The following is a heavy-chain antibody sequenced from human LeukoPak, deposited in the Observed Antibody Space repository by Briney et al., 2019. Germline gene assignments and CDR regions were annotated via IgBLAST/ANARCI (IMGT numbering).Heavy chain of an antibody. Sequence: GGSLRLSCAASGFTFTSYGMSWVRQAPGKGLEWVSSISNGDGTTYYTDSVKGRFTISRNNSKNTLYLQMNSLRAEDTAVYYCAKGSGGWYQFFDHWGQGTLVTVSS. CDR1: GFTFTSYG. CDR2: ISNGDGTT. CDR3: AKGSGGWYQFFDH. D-gene: IGHD6-19*01. J-gene: IGHJ5*02. V-gene: IGHV3-23*01.